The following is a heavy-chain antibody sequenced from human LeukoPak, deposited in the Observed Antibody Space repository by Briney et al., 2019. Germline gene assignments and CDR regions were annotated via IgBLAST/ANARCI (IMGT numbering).Heavy chain of an antibody. CDR1: GFTFSTYA. CDR2: ISGSGGST. Sequence: PGGSLRLSCAASGFTFSTYAMSWVRLAPGKGLEWVSGISGSGGSTYYADSVKGRFTSSRDNSNNTLYVQMNSLRSDDTAVYYCARSGLTTVVSIDAFDIWGQGTMATVSS. J-gene: IGHJ3*02. V-gene: IGHV3-23*01. CDR3: ARSGLTTVVSIDAFDI. D-gene: IGHD4-23*01.